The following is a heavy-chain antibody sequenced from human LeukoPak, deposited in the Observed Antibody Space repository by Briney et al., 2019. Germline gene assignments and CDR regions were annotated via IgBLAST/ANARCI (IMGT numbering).Heavy chain of an antibody. Sequence: GGSLRLSCAASGFTLSSYSMHWVRQAPGKGLEFVSAISRNGRNTYYANSAKGRFTISRDISKNTLYLQMGSLRPEDMAVYYCARVDSGSACASWGQGILVTVSS. CDR3: ARVDSGSACAS. J-gene: IGHJ1*01. CDR1: GFTLSSYS. D-gene: IGHD6-19*01. CDR2: ISRNGRNT. V-gene: IGHV3-64*01.